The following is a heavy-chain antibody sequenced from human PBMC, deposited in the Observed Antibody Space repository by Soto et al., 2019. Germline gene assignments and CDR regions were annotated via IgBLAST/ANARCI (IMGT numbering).Heavy chain of an antibody. CDR1: GYTFTGYY. D-gene: IGHD2-2*01. V-gene: IGHV1-2*02. CDR3: ASDCSSTSCYQSPYYYGMDV. J-gene: IGHJ6*02. Sequence: QVQLVQSGAEVKKPGASVKVSCKASGYTFTGYYMHWVRQAPGQGLEWMGWINPNSGGTNYAQKFQRSVTMTRDTSISTAYMELSRLRSDDTAVYYCASDCSSTSCYQSPYYYGMDVCGQGTTVTVSS. CDR2: INPNSGGT.